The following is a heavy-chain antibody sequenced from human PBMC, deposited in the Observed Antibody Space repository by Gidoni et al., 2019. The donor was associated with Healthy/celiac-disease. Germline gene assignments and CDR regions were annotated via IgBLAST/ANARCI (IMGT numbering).Heavy chain of an antibody. V-gene: IGHV3-7*03. J-gene: IGHJ4*02. Sequence: EVQLVESGGGLVQPGGSLRLSCAASGFTFSSYWMSWVRKAPGKGLEWVSNIKQDGSEKYYVDSVKGRFTIARDNAKNSLYLQMNSLRAEDTAVYYCARERGYYYGSGPLDYWGQGTLVTVSS. CDR3: ARERGYYYGSGPLDY. CDR1: GFTFSSYW. D-gene: IGHD3-10*01. CDR2: IKQDGSEK.